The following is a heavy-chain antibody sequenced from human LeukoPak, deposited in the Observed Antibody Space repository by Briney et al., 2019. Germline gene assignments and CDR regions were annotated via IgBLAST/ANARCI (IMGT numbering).Heavy chain of an antibody. J-gene: IGHJ6*02. Sequence: GESLKISCKGSGYSFTSYWISWVRQMPGKGLEWMGRIDPSDSYTNYSPSFQGHVTTSADKSISTAYLQWSSLKASDTAMYYCARVDTAMVSGYYYGMDVWGQGTTVTVSS. CDR2: IDPSDSYT. CDR1: GYSFTSYW. D-gene: IGHD5-18*01. V-gene: IGHV5-10-1*01. CDR3: ARVDTAMVSGYYYGMDV.